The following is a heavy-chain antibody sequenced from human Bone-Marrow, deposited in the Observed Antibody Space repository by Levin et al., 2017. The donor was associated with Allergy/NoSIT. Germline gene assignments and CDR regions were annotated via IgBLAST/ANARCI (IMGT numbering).Heavy chain of an antibody. CDR1: GFSLSTSGVG. Sequence: SGPTLVKPTQTLTLTCTFSGFSLSTSGVGVGWIRQPPGKALEWLALIYWDDDKRYSPSLKSRLTITKDTSKNQVVLTMTNMDPVDTATYYCAHKVPIIAAARMRDYYYYYYMDVWGKGTTVTVSS. V-gene: IGHV2-5*02. J-gene: IGHJ6*03. CDR3: AHKVPIIAAARMRDYYYYYYMDV. CDR2: IYWDDDK. D-gene: IGHD6-13*01.